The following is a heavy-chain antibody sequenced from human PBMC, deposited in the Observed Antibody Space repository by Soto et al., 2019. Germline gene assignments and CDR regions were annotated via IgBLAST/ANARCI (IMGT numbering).Heavy chain of an antibody. CDR2: IYWDDDK. J-gene: IGHJ5*02. D-gene: IGHD1-1*01. Sequence: QITLKESGPTLVKPTQTLTLTCTFSGFSLSTSGVGVGWIRQPPGKALEWLALIYWDDDKRYSPSLKSRLTSTKDTSKNQVVLTMTNMDPVDTATYYCARIRYNWKEDWFDPWGQGTLVTVSS. CDR3: ARIRYNWKEDWFDP. CDR1: GFSLSTSGVG. V-gene: IGHV2-5*02.